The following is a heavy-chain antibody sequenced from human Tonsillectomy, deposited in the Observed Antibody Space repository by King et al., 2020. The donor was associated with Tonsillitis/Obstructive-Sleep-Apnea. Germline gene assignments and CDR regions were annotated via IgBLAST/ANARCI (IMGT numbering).Heavy chain of an antibody. CDR2: IYWDDDK. Sequence: VTLKESGPTLVKPTQTLTLTCTFSGFSLSTSGVGVGWIRQPPGKALEWLALIYWDDDKRYSPSLKSRLTITKDTSKNQVVLTMINMDPVDTATYYCAHTKTTLTDFDYWGQGTLVTVSS. D-gene: IGHD4-11*01. V-gene: IGHV2-5*02. CDR1: GFSLSTSGVG. J-gene: IGHJ4*02. CDR3: AHTKTTLTDFDY.